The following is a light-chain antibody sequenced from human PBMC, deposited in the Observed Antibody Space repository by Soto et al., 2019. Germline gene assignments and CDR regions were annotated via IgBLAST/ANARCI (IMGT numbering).Light chain of an antibody. V-gene: IGKV3-20*01. Sequence: EIVLTQSPGTLSLSPGERATLSCRASQSVSSSYLAWYQQKLGQGPRLLIYGASTRATGIPDRFSGSGSGTDFTLTIGRLEPEDFEVYYCQPYGSSPTTLGQGTKVDIK. CDR1: QSVSSSY. CDR3: QPYGSSPTT. J-gene: IGKJ1*01. CDR2: GAS.